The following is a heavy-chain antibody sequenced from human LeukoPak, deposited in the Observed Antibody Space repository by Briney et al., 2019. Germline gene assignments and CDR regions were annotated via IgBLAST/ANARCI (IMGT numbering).Heavy chain of an antibody. CDR2: INPSGGST. V-gene: IGHV1-46*01. Sequence: ASVKVSCKASGYTFTSYYIHWLRQAPGQGLEWMGIINPSGGSTSYAQKVQGRVTMTRDTSTSTVYMELSSLRSEDTAVYYCASALVNCGGDCYSVSAAFDIWGQGTMVTVSS. CDR1: GYTFTSYY. CDR3: ASALVNCGGDCYSVSAAFDI. D-gene: IGHD2-21*02. J-gene: IGHJ3*02.